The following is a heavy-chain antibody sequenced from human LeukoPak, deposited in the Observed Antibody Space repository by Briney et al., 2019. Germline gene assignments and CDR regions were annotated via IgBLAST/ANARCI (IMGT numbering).Heavy chain of an antibody. CDR3: AKDPGYQVVYCFDY. CDR2: ISGSGGST. Sequence: GGSLRLSCAASGFTFSSYSMSWVRQAPGKGLGWVSGISGSGGSTDYADSVKGRFTISRDNSKNTLYLQMNSLRVEDTAVYYCAKDPGYQVVYCFDYWGQGTLVTVSS. D-gene: IGHD2-2*01. V-gene: IGHV3-23*01. CDR1: GFTFSSYS. J-gene: IGHJ4*02.